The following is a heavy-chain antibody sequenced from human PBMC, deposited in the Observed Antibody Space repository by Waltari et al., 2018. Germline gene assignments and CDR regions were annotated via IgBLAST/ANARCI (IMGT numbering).Heavy chain of an antibody. J-gene: IGHJ4*02. CDR3: ARGDSSGYFDY. V-gene: IGHV4-4*02. Sequence: VRQPPGKGLEGIGEIYQSESTNYNPSLKSRVTISIDKSKNQFSLRLSSVTAADTAVYYCARGDSSGYFDYWGQGTLVTVSS. CDR2: IYQSEST. D-gene: IGHD3-22*01.